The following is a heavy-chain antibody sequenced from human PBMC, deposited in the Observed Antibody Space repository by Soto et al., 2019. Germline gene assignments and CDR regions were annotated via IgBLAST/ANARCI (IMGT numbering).Heavy chain of an antibody. V-gene: IGHV3-11*01. CDR1: GFSFSDYY. J-gene: IGHJ5*02. D-gene: IGHD4-17*01. Sequence: QEQLVESGGGVVKPGGSLRLSCTASGFSFSDYYMSWIRQAPGKGLECIAYISSSGNSIYYADSVKGRFTVSRDNDKNSLYLHMNSLTAEDTAMYSCVRDADYGGTNNWFDPWGQGTLVTVSS. CDR2: ISSSGNSI. CDR3: VRDADYGGTNNWFDP.